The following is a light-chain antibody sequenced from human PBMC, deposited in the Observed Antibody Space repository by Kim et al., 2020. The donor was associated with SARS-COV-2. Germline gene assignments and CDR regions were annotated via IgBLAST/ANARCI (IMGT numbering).Light chain of an antibody. CDR1: QSVGRY. CDR2: GAS. Sequence: DIQMTQSPSSLSASVGARVTITCRASQSVGRYLSWYQQKPGKAPKLLMYGASSLQSGVPSRFSGSGSGTDFTLTISSLQPEDFATYFCQQSYTSPWTFGQGTKVDIK. J-gene: IGKJ1*01. CDR3: QQSYTSPWT. V-gene: IGKV1-39*01.